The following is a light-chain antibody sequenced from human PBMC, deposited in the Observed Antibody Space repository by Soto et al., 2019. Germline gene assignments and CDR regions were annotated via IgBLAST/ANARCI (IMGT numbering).Light chain of an antibody. Sequence: QSALTQPASVSGSPGQSITILCTGTSSDVGSYNYVSWYQQHPGRAPKLMIYDVSSRPSGVSNRFSGSKSGNTASLTISGLQAEDEADYFCTSYTISSTYVFATGTK. CDR1: SSDVGSYNY. V-gene: IGLV2-14*03. J-gene: IGLJ1*01. CDR3: TSYTISSTYV. CDR2: DVS.